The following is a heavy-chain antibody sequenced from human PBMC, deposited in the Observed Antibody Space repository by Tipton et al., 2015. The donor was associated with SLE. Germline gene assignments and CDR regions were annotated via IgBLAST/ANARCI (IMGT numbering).Heavy chain of an antibody. J-gene: IGHJ4*02. Sequence: TLSLTCAVSGYSISSGFYWGWFRQPPGKGLEWIGSFFHSGNTYYNPSLKSRVTISVDTSKNQFSLKLNSVTAADTAVYYCTLAGSYVYYIDYWGRRTLVTVSS. V-gene: IGHV4-38-2*01. D-gene: IGHD1-26*01. CDR2: FFHSGNT. CDR3: TLAGSYVYYIDY. CDR1: GYSISSGFY.